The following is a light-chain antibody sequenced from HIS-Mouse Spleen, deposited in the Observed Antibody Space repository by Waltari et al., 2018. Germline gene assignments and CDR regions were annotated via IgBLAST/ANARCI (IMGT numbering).Light chain of an antibody. Sequence: DIVMTQSPDSFAVSLGERATISCKSSQSVFNSSNNKNYLAWYQQKPGHTPKLLIYWASTRESGVPDRFSGSGSGTDFTLTISSLQSEDVAVYYCQQYYSTPWTFGQGTKVEIK. CDR2: WAS. V-gene: IGKV4-1*01. J-gene: IGKJ1*01. CDR1: QSVFNSSNNKNY. CDR3: QQYYSTPWT.